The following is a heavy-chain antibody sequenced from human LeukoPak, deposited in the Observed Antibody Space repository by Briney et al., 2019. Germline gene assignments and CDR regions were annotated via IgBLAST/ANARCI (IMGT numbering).Heavy chain of an antibody. D-gene: IGHD6-13*01. CDR3: AKAFREFGSSSYGSFDV. Sequence: GSLRPSSAASGVTFSRYAMSWVRHAPGEGLEWVSRISDSGGETHYAESVNGRFTISRDNSKNTLYLQMNSLRDDDTGVSYCAKAFREFGSSSYGSFDVWGQGTMVTVSS. CDR1: GVTFSRYA. V-gene: IGHV3-23*01. J-gene: IGHJ3*01. CDR2: ISDSGGET.